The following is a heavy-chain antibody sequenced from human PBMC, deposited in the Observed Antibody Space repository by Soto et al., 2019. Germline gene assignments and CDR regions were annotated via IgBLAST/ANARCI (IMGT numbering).Heavy chain of an antibody. J-gene: IGHJ4*02. V-gene: IGHV1-18*01. CDR1: GYTFTSYG. Sequence: ASVKVSCKASGYTFTSYGISWVRQAPGQGLEWMGWISAYSGSTNYAQKLQGRVTMTTDTSTSTAYMELRSLRSDDTAVYYCARSIAGGVDSDYWGQGTLVTVSS. CDR3: ARSIAGGVDSDY. D-gene: IGHD6-6*01. CDR2: ISAYSGST.